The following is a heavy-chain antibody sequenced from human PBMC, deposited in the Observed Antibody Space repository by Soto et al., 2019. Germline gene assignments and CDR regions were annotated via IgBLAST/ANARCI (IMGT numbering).Heavy chain of an antibody. V-gene: IGHV3-23*01. J-gene: IGHJ5*02. CDR2: IGTRDDI. Sequence: TGGSLRLSWAAAGFTFNDYAMSWVRQEPGKGLEWVSAIGTRDDIFYADSVKGRFTISRDDSKNTLYLQMNSLRAEDTALYYCARASTVTTRGSRNNWFDPWGQGTLVTVSS. D-gene: IGHD4-17*01. CDR1: GFTFNDYA. CDR3: ARASTVTTRGSRNNWFDP.